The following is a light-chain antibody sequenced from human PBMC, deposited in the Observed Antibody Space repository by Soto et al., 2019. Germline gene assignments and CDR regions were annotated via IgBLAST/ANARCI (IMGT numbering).Light chain of an antibody. CDR3: LLYYGGAQPAV. Sequence: QAVVTQESSLTVSPGGTVTLTCASSTGAVTSGHYPNWFQQKPGQAPRTLIYSTSKKHSWTPARVSGSLLGGKAALTLSGVQPEDEAEYYCLLYYGGAQPAVFGGGTKLTVL. CDR2: STS. CDR1: TGAVTSGHY. J-gene: IGLJ2*01. V-gene: IGLV7-43*01.